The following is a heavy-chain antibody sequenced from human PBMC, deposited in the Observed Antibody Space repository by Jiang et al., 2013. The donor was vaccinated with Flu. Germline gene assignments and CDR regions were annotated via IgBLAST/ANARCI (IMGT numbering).Heavy chain of an antibody. CDR2: VFYSGTT. J-gene: IGHJ4*02. D-gene: IGHD3-22*01. V-gene: IGHV4-39*01. CDR1: GGSITTHSYY. Sequence: LLKPSETLSLTCTVSGGSITTHSYYWSWIRLSPGKGLEWIGSVFYSGTTYYNPSLKSRVTISQDTSKNQFSLRLSSVTAADTAVYYCAKQTGTFYDSSGYYQQYYFDHWGQGTLVTVSS. CDR3: AKQTGTFYDSSGYYQQYYFDH.